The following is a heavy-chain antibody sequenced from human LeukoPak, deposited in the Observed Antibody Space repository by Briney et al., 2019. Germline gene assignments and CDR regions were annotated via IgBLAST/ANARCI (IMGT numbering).Heavy chain of an antibody. Sequence: QPGGSLRLSCAASGFTVSSNYMSWVRQAPGKGLEWVSVIYSGGKTFYADSVKGRFTISRDNSKNTLYLQMNSLRAEDTAVYYCANQFREYSSGPGAWGQGTLVTVSS. CDR3: ANQFREYSSGPGA. D-gene: IGHD6-19*01. V-gene: IGHV3-53*01. CDR2: IYSGGKT. CDR1: GFTVSSNY. J-gene: IGHJ4*02.